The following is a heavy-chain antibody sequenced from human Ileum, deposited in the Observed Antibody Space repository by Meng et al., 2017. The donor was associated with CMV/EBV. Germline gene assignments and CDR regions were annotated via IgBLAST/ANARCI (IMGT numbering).Heavy chain of an antibody. CDR1: GYNFTGYW. Sequence: SVNLSCKASGYNFTGYWMHWVRQAPGQGLEWMGRIKPSTGDTNYAQKFQGRVTVTRDTSISTVYMELNSLTSDDTAVYYCTREGFDYWGQGALVTVSS. CDR3: TREGFDY. CDR2: IKPSTGDT. J-gene: IGHJ4*02. V-gene: IGHV1-2*06.